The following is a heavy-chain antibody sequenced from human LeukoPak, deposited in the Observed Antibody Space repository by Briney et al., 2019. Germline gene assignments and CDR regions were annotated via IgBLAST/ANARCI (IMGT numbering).Heavy chain of an antibody. CDR2: VSSYNAKT. J-gene: IGHJ5*02. Sequence: ASVKVSCKASGYTFTSYYVHWVRQAPGQGLEWMGWVSSYNAKTNYAQNLQDRVTMTTDTSTSTVYMELRSLRSDDTALYYCARGDTFLPTHYFDPWGQGTLATVSS. D-gene: IGHD2/OR15-2a*01. V-gene: IGHV1-18*04. CDR1: GYTFTSYY. CDR3: ARGDTFLPTHYFDP.